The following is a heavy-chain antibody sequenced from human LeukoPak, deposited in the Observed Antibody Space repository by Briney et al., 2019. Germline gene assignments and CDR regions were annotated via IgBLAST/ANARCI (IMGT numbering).Heavy chain of an antibody. CDR1: GFTFSSYA. CDR3: ARAHSSSHNWFDP. J-gene: IGHJ5*02. D-gene: IGHD6-13*01. V-gene: IGHV3-30*01. CDR2: ISYDGSNK. Sequence: RGFLRLSCAASGFTFSSYAMHWVRQAPGKGLEWVAVISYDGSNKYYADSVKGRFTISRDNSKNTLYLQMNSLRAEDTAVYYCARAHSSSHNWFDPWGQGTLVTVSS.